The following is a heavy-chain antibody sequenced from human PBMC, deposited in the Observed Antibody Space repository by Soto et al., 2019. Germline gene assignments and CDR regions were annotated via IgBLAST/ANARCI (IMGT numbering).Heavy chain of an antibody. Sequence: GGSLRLSCEASGFTFSSYAMSWVRQAPGKGLEWVSAISGSGGSTYYADSVKGRFTISRDNSKNTLYLQMNSLRAEDTAVYYCAKTGSFWQLAYWGQGTLVTVSS. V-gene: IGHV3-23*01. D-gene: IGHD6-13*01. CDR3: AKTGSFWQLAY. J-gene: IGHJ4*02. CDR2: ISGSGGST. CDR1: GFTFSSYA.